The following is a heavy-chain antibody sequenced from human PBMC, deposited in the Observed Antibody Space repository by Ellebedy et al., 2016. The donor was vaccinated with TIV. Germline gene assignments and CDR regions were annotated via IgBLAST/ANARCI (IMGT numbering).Heavy chain of an antibody. V-gene: IGHV3-21*06. J-gene: IGHJ4*02. CDR3: TRDGSEWSRDY. CDR2: IVSSGREA. CDR1: GFTFSISG. D-gene: IGHD3-3*01. Sequence: GESLKISXAASGFTFSISGMTWVRQAPGKGLEWVATIVSSGREAYYADPLKGRFTTSRDNAMNSVYLQLNSLSVEDTAVYYCTRDGSEWSRDYWGQGTLVTVSS.